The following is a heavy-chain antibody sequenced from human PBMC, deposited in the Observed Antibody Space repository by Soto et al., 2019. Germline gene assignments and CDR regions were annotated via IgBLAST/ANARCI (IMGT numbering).Heavy chain of an antibody. D-gene: IGHD6-19*01. J-gene: IGHJ4*02. CDR3: ASLIAVAETGY. CDR1: GFTFSSYA. Sequence: GGSLRLSCAASGFTFSSYAMSWVRQAPGKGLEWVSAISGSGGSKYYADSVKGRFTISRDNSKNTLYLQMNSLRAEDTAVYYCASLIAVAETGYWGQGTLVTVSS. CDR2: ISGSGGSK. V-gene: IGHV3-23*01.